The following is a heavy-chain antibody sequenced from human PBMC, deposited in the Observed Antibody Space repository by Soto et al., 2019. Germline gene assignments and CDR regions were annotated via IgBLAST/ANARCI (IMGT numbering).Heavy chain of an antibody. CDR3: AKDPADYYDSSGYEGFFDY. D-gene: IGHD3-22*01. CDR2: ISYDGSNK. V-gene: IGHV3-30*18. CDR1: GFTFSSYG. J-gene: IGHJ4*02. Sequence: GSLRLSCAASGFTFSSYGMHWVRQAPGKGLEWVAVISYDGSNKYYADSVKGRFTISRDNSKNTLYLQMNSLRAEDTAVYYCAKDPADYYDSSGYEGFFDYWGQGTLVTVSS.